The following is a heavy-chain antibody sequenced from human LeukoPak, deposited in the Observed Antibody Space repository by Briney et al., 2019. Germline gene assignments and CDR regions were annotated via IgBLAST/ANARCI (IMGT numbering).Heavy chain of an antibody. CDR1: GYTFTSYG. CDR2: ISAYNGNT. Sequence: ASVKVSCKASGYTFTSYGISWVRQAPGQGLEWMGWISAYNGNTNYAQKLQGRVTMTTDTSTSTAYMELRSLGSDDTAVYYCVQYCSSTSCYEEFDHWGQGTLVTVSS. CDR3: VQYCSSTSCYEEFDH. J-gene: IGHJ4*02. V-gene: IGHV1-18*01. D-gene: IGHD2-2*01.